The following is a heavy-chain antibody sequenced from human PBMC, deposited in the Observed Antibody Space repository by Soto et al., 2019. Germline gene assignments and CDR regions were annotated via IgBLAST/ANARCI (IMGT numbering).Heavy chain of an antibody. CDR3: AKDVGPSMPRGGYFDY. CDR1: AFTFSSYG. Sequence: EVQLLESGGGLVQPGGSLRLSCAASAFTFSSYGMSWVRQAPGRGLEWVSAIRGDAGSTAYADSVKGRFTISRDNSKNTLYLQMNSLRAEDTAVYYCAKDVGPSMPRGGYFDYWGQGTLVTVSS. J-gene: IGHJ4*02. D-gene: IGHD3-10*01. V-gene: IGHV3-23*01. CDR2: IRGDAGST.